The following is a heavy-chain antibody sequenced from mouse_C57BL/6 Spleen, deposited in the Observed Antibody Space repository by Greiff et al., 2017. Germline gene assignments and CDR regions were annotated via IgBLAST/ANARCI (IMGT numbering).Heavy chain of an antibody. CDR3: ARRGIYYGSSSAWFAY. CDR2: ILPGSGST. D-gene: IGHD1-1*01. Sequence: QVQLKESGAELMKPGASVKLSCKATGYTFTGYWIEWVKQRPGHGLEWIGEILPGSGSTNYNEKFKGKATFTADTSSNTAYMQLSSLTTEDSAIYYCARRGIYYGSSSAWFAYWGQGTLVTVSA. V-gene: IGHV1-9*01. CDR1: GYTFTGYW. J-gene: IGHJ3*01.